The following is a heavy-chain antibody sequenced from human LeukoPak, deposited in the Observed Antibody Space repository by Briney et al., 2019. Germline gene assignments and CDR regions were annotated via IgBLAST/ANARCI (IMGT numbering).Heavy chain of an antibody. CDR3: TRDATYYYGSGSYYREYYFDY. CDR2: IRSKAYGGTT. Sequence: HPGGSLRLSCTASGFTFGDYAMSWVRQAPGKGLEWVGFIRSKAYGGTTEYAASVKGRFTISRDDSKSIAYLQMNSLKTEDTAVYYCTRDATYYYGSGSYYREYYFDYWGQGTLVTVSS. D-gene: IGHD3-10*01. V-gene: IGHV3-49*04. CDR1: GFTFGDYA. J-gene: IGHJ4*02.